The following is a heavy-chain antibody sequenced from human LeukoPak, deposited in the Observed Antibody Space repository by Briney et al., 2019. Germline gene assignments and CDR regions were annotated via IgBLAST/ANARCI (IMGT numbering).Heavy chain of an antibody. J-gene: IGHJ4*02. CDR1: GFTFSSYS. CDR2: ISSSSSYI. CDR3: ARLDFWSGYYLDY. Sequence: GSLRLSCAASGFTFSSYSMNWVRQAPGKGLEWVSSISSSSSYIYYADSVKGRFTISRDNAKNSLYLQMNSLRAEDTAVYYCARLDFWSGYYLDYWGQGTLVTVSS. D-gene: IGHD3-3*01. V-gene: IGHV3-21*01.